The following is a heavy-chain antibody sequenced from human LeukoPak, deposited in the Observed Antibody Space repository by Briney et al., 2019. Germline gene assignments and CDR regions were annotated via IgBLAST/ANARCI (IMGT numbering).Heavy chain of an antibody. J-gene: IGHJ3*02. D-gene: IGHD3-3*01. Sequence: SETLSLTCTVSGGSINSYYWSWIRQPPGKGLEWIGYIYYSGSTNYNPSLKSRVTISVDTSKNQFSLKLSSVTAADTAVYYCARDLELTIFGVAGGLDAFDIWGQGTMVTVSS. CDR3: ARDLELTIFGVAGGLDAFDI. CDR2: IYYSGST. V-gene: IGHV4-59*12. CDR1: GGSINSYY.